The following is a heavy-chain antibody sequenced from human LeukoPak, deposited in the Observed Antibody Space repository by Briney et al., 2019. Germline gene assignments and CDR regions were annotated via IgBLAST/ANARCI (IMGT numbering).Heavy chain of an antibody. CDR2: IIPIFGTA. CDR3: ARDRLLTGVDY. CDR1: GGAFSSYA. Sequence: VASVKVSCKASGGAFSSYAISWLRQAPGQGREGMGRIIPIFGTANYAQKFQGRVTITTDESTSRAYLELSSLRSEDTGVYYCARDRLLTGVDYWGQGTLVTVSS. J-gene: IGHJ4*02. V-gene: IGHV1-69*05. D-gene: IGHD7-27*01.